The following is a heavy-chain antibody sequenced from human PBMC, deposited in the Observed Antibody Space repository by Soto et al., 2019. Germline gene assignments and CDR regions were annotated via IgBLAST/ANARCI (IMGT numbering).Heavy chain of an antibody. CDR2: ISTSGDGT. D-gene: IGHD2-21*01. V-gene: IGHV3-23*01. J-gene: IGHJ4*02. CDR1: GFTFSSYA. Sequence: EVQLLESGGGLVQPGGSLRLSCAASGFTFSSYAMTWVRQAPGKGLEWVSGISTSGDGTYYAYSVKGRFTISRDNSKNPLCLQMNSLRSKNTAVYYCATIARTKDLDYWCQGTLVTVSS. CDR3: ATIARTKDLDY.